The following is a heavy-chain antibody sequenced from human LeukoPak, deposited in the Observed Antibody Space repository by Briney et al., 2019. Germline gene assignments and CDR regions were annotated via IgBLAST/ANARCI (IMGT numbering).Heavy chain of an antibody. CDR1: GDSVSSNSAP. Sequence: SQTLSLTCAISGDSVSSNSAPWNWIRQSPSRGLEWLGRTYYRSKWNTDYAVSVKSRITISPDTSKNQFSLHLNSVTPEDTAVYYCARDPDSSYEWGPFDPWGQGTLVTVSS. D-gene: IGHD6-6*01. V-gene: IGHV6-1*01. CDR3: ARDPDSSYEWGPFDP. J-gene: IGHJ5*02. CDR2: TYYRSKWNT.